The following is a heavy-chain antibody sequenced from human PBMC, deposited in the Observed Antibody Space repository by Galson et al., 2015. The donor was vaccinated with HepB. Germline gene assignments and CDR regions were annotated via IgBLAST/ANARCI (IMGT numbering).Heavy chain of an antibody. Sequence: TLSLTCAVSGGSISSGGYSWSWIRQPPGKGLEWIGYIYYSGSTYYNPSLKSRVTISVDTSKNQFSLKLSSVTAADTAVYYCARLYYYGSGKFDPWGQGTLVTVSS. J-gene: IGHJ5*02. V-gene: IGHV4-30-4*07. D-gene: IGHD3-10*01. CDR2: IYYSGST. CDR1: GGSISSGGYS. CDR3: ARLYYYGSGKFDP.